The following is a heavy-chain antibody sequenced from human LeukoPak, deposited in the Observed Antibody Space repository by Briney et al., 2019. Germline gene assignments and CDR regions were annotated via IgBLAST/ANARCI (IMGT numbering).Heavy chain of an antibody. V-gene: IGHV3-30-3*01. D-gene: IGHD5-24*01. CDR3: ASKRWLQSSFDY. CDR1: GFTFSNYV. J-gene: IGHJ4*02. Sequence: GGSLRLSCAASGFTFSNYVIHWVRQAPGKGLEWVAVISYDGSKKYYADSVKGRFTISRDNSKNTVYLQMNSLRAEDTAVYYCASKRWLQSSFDYWGQGTLVTVSS. CDR2: ISYDGSKK.